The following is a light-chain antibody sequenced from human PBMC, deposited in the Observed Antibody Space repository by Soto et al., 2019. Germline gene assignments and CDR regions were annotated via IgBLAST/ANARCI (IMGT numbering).Light chain of an antibody. V-gene: IGLV2-14*01. CDR3: STYTSRSTLV. J-gene: IGLJ2*01. CDR1: SSDVGGYNY. CDR2: EVR. Sequence: QSALTQPPSASGSPGQSVTISCTGTSSDVGGYNYVSWYHQHPGKAPKLVIYEVRNRPSGISYRFSGSKSGTTASLTISSLLPEDEADYYCSTYTSRSTLVFGAGTKLTVL.